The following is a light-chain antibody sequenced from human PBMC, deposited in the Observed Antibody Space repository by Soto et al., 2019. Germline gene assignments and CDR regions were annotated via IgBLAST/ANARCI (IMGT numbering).Light chain of an antibody. V-gene: IGKV3-15*01. CDR1: QSVSSN. J-gene: IGKJ2*01. CDR2: GAS. Sequence: EIVMTQSPATLSVSPGERATLSCRASQSVSSNLAWYQQKPDQAPRLLIYGASTRATGIPARLSGSGSGTEFTLTISSLQSEDFAVYYCQQHDKWPFTFGQGTKLDIK. CDR3: QQHDKWPFT.